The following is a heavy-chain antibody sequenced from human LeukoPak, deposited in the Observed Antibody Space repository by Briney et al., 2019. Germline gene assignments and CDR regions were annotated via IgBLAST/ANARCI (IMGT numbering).Heavy chain of an antibody. D-gene: IGHD3-10*01. CDR2: ISSGGSTI. CDR3: TWFGEAPVAY. J-gene: IGHJ4*02. CDR1: EFTFSSYE. V-gene: IGHV3-48*03. Sequence: GGSLRLSCAASEFTFSSYEMNWVRQAPGKGLQWISYISSGGSTIYYADSVKGRFTISRDNSKNTLYLQMNSLRAEDTAVYYCTWFGEAPVAYWGQGTLVTVSS.